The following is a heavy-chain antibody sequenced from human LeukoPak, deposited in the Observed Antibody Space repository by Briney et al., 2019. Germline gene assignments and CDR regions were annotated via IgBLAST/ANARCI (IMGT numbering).Heavy chain of an antibody. CDR3: ARGPLRGVRQKNWFDP. CDR2: IIPIFGTA. Sequence: ASVKVSCKASGGTFSSYAISWVRQAPGQGLEWMGGIIPIFGTANYAQKFQGRVTITRNTSISTAYMELSSLRSEDTAVYYCARGPLRGVRQKNWFDPWGQGTLVTVSS. J-gene: IGHJ5*02. D-gene: IGHD3-10*01. CDR1: GGTFSSYA. V-gene: IGHV1-69*05.